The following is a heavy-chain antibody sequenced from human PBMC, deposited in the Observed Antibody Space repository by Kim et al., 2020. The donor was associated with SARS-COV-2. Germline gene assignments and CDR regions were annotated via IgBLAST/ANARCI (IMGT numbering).Heavy chain of an antibody. CDR3: AREKRPGIEFDY. CDR2: ISSSSSYI. D-gene: IGHD3-10*01. CDR1: GFTFSSYS. J-gene: IGHJ4*02. Sequence: GGSLRLSCAASGFTFSSYSMNWVRQAPGKGLEWVSSISSSSSYIYYADSVKGRFTISRDNAKNSLYLQMNSLRAEDTAVYYCAREKRPGIEFDYWGQGTLVTVSS. V-gene: IGHV3-21*01.